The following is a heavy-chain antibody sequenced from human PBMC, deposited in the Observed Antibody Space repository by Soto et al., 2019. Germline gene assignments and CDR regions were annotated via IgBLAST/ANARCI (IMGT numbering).Heavy chain of an antibody. Sequence: QVQLVQSGAEVMKPWSSVKVSCNASGGSFSNYVINWVRQAPGQGLEWMGTIINVFGKANYAQKFQGRVTITADECKSTAYMELSRLTYEDTAVYYCAREDKVNDPGFDYWGEGTLVTVS. CDR1: GGSFSNYV. D-gene: IGHD1-1*01. V-gene: IGHV1-69*18. J-gene: IGHJ4*02. CDR3: AREDKVNDPGFDY. CDR2: IINVFGKA.